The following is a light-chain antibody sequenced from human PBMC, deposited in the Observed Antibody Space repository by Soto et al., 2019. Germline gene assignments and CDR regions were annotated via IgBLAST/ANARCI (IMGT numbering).Light chain of an antibody. J-gene: IGKJ4*01. CDR2: KAS. CDR1: QSITTW. Sequence: DIQMTQSPSTLSASVGDRVTITCRASQSITTWLAWYQQRPGRAPKFLIYKASSLKNGVPLRFSGSGSGTDFTLTISSLQAEDFATYYCQQLSTYPSTFGGGTKVDI. CDR3: QQLSTYPST. V-gene: IGKV1-5*03.